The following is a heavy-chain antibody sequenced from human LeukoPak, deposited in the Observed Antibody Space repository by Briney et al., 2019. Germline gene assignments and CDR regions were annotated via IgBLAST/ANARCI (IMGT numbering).Heavy chain of an antibody. J-gene: IGHJ6*03. CDR1: GGSISSYY. CDR2: IYYSGST. D-gene: IGHD3-10*01. V-gene: IGHV4-59*01. CDR3: ARDHYYGSGIYYYYMDV. Sequence: PSETLSLTCTVSGGSISSYYWSWIRQPPGKGLEWIGYIYYSGSTNYNPSLKSRVTISVDTSKNQFSLKLSSVTAADTAVYYCARDHYYGSGIYYYYMDVWGKGTTVTVPS.